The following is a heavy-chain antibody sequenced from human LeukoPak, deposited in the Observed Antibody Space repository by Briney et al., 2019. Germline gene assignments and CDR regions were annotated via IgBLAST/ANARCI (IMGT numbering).Heavy chain of an antibody. Sequence: GGSLRLSCAASGFTFSSYWMHWVRQAPGKGLVWVSRINTDGSSTSYADSVKGRFTISRDNAKNSLYLQMNSLRAEDMALYYCAKAGSSWFYSTAFDYWGQGTLVTVSS. CDR2: INTDGSST. CDR3: AKAGSSWFYSTAFDY. J-gene: IGHJ4*02. CDR1: GFTFSSYW. D-gene: IGHD6-13*01. V-gene: IGHV3-74*01.